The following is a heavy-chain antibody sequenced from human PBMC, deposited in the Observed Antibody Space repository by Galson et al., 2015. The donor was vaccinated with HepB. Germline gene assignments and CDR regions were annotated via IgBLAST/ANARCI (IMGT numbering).Heavy chain of an antibody. D-gene: IGHD5-24*01. Sequence: SLRLSCAGSGFIFRRYGIHWVRQAPGKGLEWVAFISYDGKQKYFADSLQGRFTVSRGNSRNTIYLPLNSLRPDVTAVYRGANEGYIYGKRKPHKWGQAALVPGPS. J-gene: IGHJ4*02. CDR2: ISYDGKQK. CDR1: GFIFRRYG. CDR3: ANEGYIYGKRKPHK. V-gene: IGHV3-30*18.